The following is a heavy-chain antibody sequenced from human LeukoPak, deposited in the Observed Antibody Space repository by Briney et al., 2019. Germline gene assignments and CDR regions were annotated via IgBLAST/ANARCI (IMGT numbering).Heavy chain of an antibody. J-gene: IGHJ4*02. CDR1: VYTFTGYY. CDR3: ARGSDILTAYYLLSDGDCYDY. D-gene: IGHD3-9*01. CDR2: INPNSGGT. V-gene: IGHV1-2*02. Sequence: ASVKVSCKASVYTFTGYYMYWGRQAPGQGLEWMGWINPNSGGTNYAQKFQGRVTMTRDTSISTAYMELSRLRSEDTAVYYCARGSDILTAYYLLSDGDCYDYWGQGTLVTVSS.